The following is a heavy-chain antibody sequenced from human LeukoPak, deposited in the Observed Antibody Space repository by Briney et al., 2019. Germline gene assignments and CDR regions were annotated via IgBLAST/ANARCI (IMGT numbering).Heavy chain of an antibody. V-gene: IGHV3-74*01. D-gene: IGHD1-26*01. J-gene: IGHJ4*02. Sequence: GGSLRLSCAASGITFSSYWMHWVRQAPGKGLVWVSRINSDGSSTSYADSVKGRFTISRDNAKNTLLLQMNSLRAEDTAVYYCVRDGVGAPPFDYWGQGVLVTVSS. CDR3: VRDGVGAPPFDY. CDR2: INSDGSST. CDR1: GITFSSYW.